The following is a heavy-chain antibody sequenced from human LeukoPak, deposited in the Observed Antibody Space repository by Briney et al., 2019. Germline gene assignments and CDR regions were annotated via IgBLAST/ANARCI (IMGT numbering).Heavy chain of an antibody. CDR1: GFTFSSYW. CDR2: IKQDGSEK. D-gene: IGHD2-21*02. J-gene: IGHJ6*03. Sequence: AGGSLRLSCAASGFTFSSYWMSWVRQAPGKGLEWVANIKQDGSEKYYVDSVKGRFTISRDNAKNSLYLQMNSLRAEDTAVYYCARGEVVTASVPDFYYYYMDVWGKGTTVTISS. CDR3: ARGEVVTASVPDFYYYYMDV. V-gene: IGHV3-7*01.